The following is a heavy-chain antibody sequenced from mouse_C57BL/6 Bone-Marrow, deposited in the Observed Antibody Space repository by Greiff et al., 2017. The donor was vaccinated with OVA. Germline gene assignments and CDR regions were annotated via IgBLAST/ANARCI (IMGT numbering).Heavy chain of an antibody. J-gene: IGHJ4*01. Sequence: QVQLQQPGAELVKPGASVKLSCKASGYTFTSYWMQWVNQRPGQGLEWIGEIDPSDSYTNYNQKFKGKATLTVDTSSSTAYMQLSSLTSEDSAVYYCARGDDGTTWGAMDYWGQGTSVTVSS. D-gene: IGHD2-3*01. CDR3: ARGDDGTTWGAMDY. CDR1: GYTFTSYW. CDR2: IDPSDSYT. V-gene: IGHV1-50*01.